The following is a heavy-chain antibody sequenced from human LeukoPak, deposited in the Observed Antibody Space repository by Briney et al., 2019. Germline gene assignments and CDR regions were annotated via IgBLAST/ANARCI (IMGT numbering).Heavy chain of an antibody. CDR1: GFTFNAYG. V-gene: IGHV3-21*01. J-gene: IGHJ4*02. Sequence: KAGGSLRLSCAASGFTFNAYGMNWVRQAPGKGLEWVSSISSSSTYIYYADSVKGRFTISRDNAKNSLYLQVNSLRAEDTAVYYCAREWRYYDSSGYYDYWGQGTLVTVSS. D-gene: IGHD3-22*01. CDR3: AREWRYYDSSGYYDY. CDR2: ISSSSTYI.